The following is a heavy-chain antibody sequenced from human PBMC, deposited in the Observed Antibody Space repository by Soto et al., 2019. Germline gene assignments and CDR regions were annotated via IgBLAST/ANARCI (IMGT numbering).Heavy chain of an antibody. CDR3: GREVCSSSSCHMDV. CDR1: GYTFTSYG. CDR2: ISAYNGNT. J-gene: IGHJ6*03. Sequence: ASVKVSCKASGYTFTSYGISWVRQAPGQGLEWMGWISAYNGNTNYAQKLQGRVTMTTDTSTNTAYMELRSLRSDDTAVYYCGREVCSSSSCHMDVWGKGTTVTVSS. D-gene: IGHD2-2*01. V-gene: IGHV1-18*01.